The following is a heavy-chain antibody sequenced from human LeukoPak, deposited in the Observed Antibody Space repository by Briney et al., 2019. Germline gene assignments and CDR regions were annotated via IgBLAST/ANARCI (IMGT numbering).Heavy chain of an antibody. CDR3: AKSLLTTATGTGRAFDI. D-gene: IGHD1-1*01. CDR2: MSYDGSNK. V-gene: IGHV3-30-3*01. J-gene: IGHJ3*02. Sequence: GGTLRLSSAASGFTYSSYAMHWVRQAPGKGLEWVAVMSYDGSNKYYADPVKGRFTISRDNSKNTLYLQMNSLRAEDSAEYYCAKSLLTTATGTGRAFDIWGQGTMVTVSA. CDR1: GFTYSSYA.